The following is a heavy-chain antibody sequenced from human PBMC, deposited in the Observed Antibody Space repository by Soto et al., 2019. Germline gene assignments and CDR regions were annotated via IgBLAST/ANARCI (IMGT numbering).Heavy chain of an antibody. CDR1: GGTFSSYT. D-gene: IGHD6-13*01. V-gene: IGHV1-69*08. CDR3: ARDIRRGSSSWYWFDP. Sequence: QVQLVQSGAEVKKPGSSVKVSCKASGGTFSSYTISWVRQAPGQGLEWMGRIIPILGIANYAQKFQGRVTITAEKSTRTAYMELSSLRSEDTAVYYCARDIRRGSSSWYWFDPWGQGTLVTVSS. J-gene: IGHJ5*02. CDR2: IIPILGIA.